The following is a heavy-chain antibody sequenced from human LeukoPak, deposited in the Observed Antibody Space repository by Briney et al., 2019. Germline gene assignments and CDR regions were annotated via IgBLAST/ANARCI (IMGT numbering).Heavy chain of an antibody. J-gene: IGHJ2*01. CDR3: AKAKGYCRGGSCYGWYFDL. V-gene: IGHV3-23*01. CDR1: GFTFSSYA. CDR2: ISGSGGST. D-gene: IGHD2-15*01. Sequence: GGSLRLSCAASGFTFSSYAMSWVRQAPGKGLEWVSAISGSGGSTYYADSVKGRFTISRDNSKNTLYLQMNSLRAEDTAVYYCAKAKGYCRGGSCYGWYFDLWGRGTLVTVSS.